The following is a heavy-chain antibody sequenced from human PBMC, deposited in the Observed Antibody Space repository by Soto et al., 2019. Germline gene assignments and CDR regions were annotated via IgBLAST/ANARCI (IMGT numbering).Heavy chain of an antibody. CDR2: IYYTGST. D-gene: IGHD1-26*01. CDR3: ASYSGSYRYFDY. J-gene: IGHJ4*02. V-gene: IGHV4-61*01. Sequence: PSETLSLTCTVSGGSVSSGNYYWSWIRQPPGKGLEWIGFIYYTGSTSYNPSLKSRVTISIDTSKNQFSLKLSSVTAADTAVYYCASYSGSYRYFDYWGQGTLVTVSS. CDR1: GGSVSSGNYY.